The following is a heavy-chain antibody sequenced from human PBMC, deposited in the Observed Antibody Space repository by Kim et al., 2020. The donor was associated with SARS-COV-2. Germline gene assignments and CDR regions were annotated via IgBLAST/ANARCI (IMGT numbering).Heavy chain of an antibody. CDR1: GDSISSSY. Sequence: SETLSLTCTVSGDSISSSYWTWIRQPPGQGLEWIGYVYYTGSTNYNPSLKSRVTMSVDTSNNQFSLKLSSVTAADTSVYFCARAHYYTSAWYYFDYWGQG. CDR2: VYYTGST. V-gene: IGHV4-59*01. J-gene: IGHJ4*02. D-gene: IGHD3-10*01. CDR3: ARAHYYTSAWYYFDY.